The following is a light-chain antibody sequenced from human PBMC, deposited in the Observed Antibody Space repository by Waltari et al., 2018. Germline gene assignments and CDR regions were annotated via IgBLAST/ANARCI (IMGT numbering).Light chain of an antibody. CDR3: LVGYSGAWV. Sequence: QAVLTQPASLSASPGASVSLTCTLRSGINVASYRIYWYQQKPGSPPQYLLRYNSDSDKQHGPGVPISFSRSKDVSASAGVLVISGLQSEDEADYYCLVGYSGAWVFGGGTKLTVL. CDR2: YNSDSDK. V-gene: IGLV5-45*01. J-gene: IGLJ3*02. CDR1: SGINVASYR.